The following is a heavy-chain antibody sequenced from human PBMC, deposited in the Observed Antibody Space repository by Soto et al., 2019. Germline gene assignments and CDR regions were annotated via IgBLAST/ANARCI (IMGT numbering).Heavy chain of an antibody. J-gene: IGHJ4*02. D-gene: IGHD1-26*01. V-gene: IGHV1-2*02. CDR3: ARDSATMAGSFFDY. Sequence: ASVKVSCKASGYPFIDYYIHWVRQAPGQGLEWMGWFKSNSGDTRFAQKFQGRVTMTGDTSISTAYMELSSLRSDDTAVYYCARDSATMAGSFFDYWGQGTLVTVSS. CDR1: GYPFIDYY. CDR2: FKSNSGDT.